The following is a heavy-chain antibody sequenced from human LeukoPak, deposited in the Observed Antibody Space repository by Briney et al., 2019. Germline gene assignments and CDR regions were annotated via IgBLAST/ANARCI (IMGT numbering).Heavy chain of an antibody. J-gene: IGHJ4*02. V-gene: IGHV4-34*01. D-gene: IGHD2-2*01. CDR1: GGSFSGYY. CDR3: ARLHIVVVPPAIQGELDY. Sequence: SETLSLTCAVYGGSFSGYYWSWIRQPPGKGLEWIGEINHSGSTNYNPSLKSRVTISVDTSKDQFSLKLSSVTAADTAVYYCARLHIVVVPPAIQGELDYWGQGTLVTVSS. CDR2: INHSGST.